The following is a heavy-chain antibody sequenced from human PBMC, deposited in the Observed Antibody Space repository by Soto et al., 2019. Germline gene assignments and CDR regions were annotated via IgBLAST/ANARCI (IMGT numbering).Heavy chain of an antibody. J-gene: IGHJ6*02. V-gene: IGHV4-39*01. D-gene: IGHD2-15*01. CDR1: GGSISSSSYY. CDR2: IYYSGST. Sequence: QLQLQESGPGLVKPSETLSLTCTVSGGSISSSSYYWGWIRQPQGKGLEWIGSIYYSGSTYYNPSLKSRDTISVDTSINQYSLKLSSVTAADTAVYYCARLAYRDGGCGTLYYYYYCIDVWGQGTTVTVSS. CDR3: ARLAYRDGGCGTLYYYYYCIDV.